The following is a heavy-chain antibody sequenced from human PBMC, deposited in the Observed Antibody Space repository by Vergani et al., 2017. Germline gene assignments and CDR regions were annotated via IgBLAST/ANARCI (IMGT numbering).Heavy chain of an antibody. Sequence: QVQLVQSGAEVKKPGSSVKVSCKASGATFRSNTISWVRQVPGQGLEGMGMIISVLGKTKYAQDFQGRLTMTADTSSSTADMELTSLRSEDTAVYYCARDPRGYGGDPEDYYYGMDVWGQGTTVTVSS. CDR3: ARDPRGYGGDPEDYYYGMDV. CDR1: GATFRSNT. D-gene: IGHD2-21*02. CDR2: IISVLGKT. J-gene: IGHJ6*02. V-gene: IGHV1-69*08.